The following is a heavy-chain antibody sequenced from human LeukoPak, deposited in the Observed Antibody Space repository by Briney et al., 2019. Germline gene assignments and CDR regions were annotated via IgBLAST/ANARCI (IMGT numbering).Heavy chain of an antibody. J-gene: IGHJ4*02. Sequence: ASVKVSCKASGYTFTDYYLHWVRQAPGQGLEWMGWINPNSGGTNYAQKFQGRVTMTRDTSISTAYMELSRLRSDDTAVYYCARGRNFYYDSSGYYYSYWGQGTLVTVSS. D-gene: IGHD3-22*01. V-gene: IGHV1-2*02. CDR2: INPNSGGT. CDR3: ARGRNFYYDSSGYYYSY. CDR1: GYTFTDYY.